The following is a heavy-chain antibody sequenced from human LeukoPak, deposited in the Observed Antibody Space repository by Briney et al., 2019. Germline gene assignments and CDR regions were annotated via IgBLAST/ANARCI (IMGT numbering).Heavy chain of an antibody. CDR3: ARGGYCSGGSCYSDWFDP. CDR1: GDSVSSNSAA. J-gene: IGHJ5*02. V-gene: IGHV6-1*01. CDR2: TYYRSKWHN. D-gene: IGHD2-15*01. Sequence: SQTLSLTCAISGDSVSSNSAAWNWTRQSPSRGLEWLGRTYYRSKWHNDYAVSVKSRITINPDTSKNQFSLQLNSVTPEDTAVYYCARGGYCSGGSCYSDWFDPWGQGTLVTVSS.